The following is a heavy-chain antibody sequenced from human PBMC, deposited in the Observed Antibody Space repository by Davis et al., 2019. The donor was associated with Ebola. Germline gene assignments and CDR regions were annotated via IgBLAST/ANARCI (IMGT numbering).Heavy chain of an antibody. CDR3: ARDLVDIVVVPAASTGFYYYGMDV. V-gene: IGHV3-30-3*01. CDR1: GFTFSSYA. J-gene: IGHJ6*02. D-gene: IGHD2-2*01. CDR2: ISYDGSNK. Sequence: GESLKISCAASGFTFSSYAMHWVRQAPGKGLEWVAVISYDGSNKYYADSVKGRFTISRDNSKNTLYLQMNSLRAEDTAVYYCARDLVDIVVVPAASTGFYYYGMDVWGQGTTVTVSS.